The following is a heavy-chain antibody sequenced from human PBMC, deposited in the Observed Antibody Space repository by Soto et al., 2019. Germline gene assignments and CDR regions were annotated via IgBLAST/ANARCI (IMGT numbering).Heavy chain of an antibody. J-gene: IGHJ6*02. CDR3: AASYYDFWSGDYYGMDV. CDR1: GFTFTSSA. V-gene: IGHV1-58*01. Sequence: SVKVSCKASGFTFTSSAVQWVRQARGLRLEWIGWIVVGSGNTNYAQKFQERVTITRDMSTSTAYMELSSLRSEDTAVYYCAASYYDFWSGDYYGMDVWGQGTTVTVSS. D-gene: IGHD3-3*01. CDR2: IVVGSGNT.